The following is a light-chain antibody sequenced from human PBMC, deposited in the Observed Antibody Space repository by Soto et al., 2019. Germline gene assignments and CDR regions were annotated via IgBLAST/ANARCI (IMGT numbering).Light chain of an antibody. Sequence: QSVLSQPGSVSGSPGQSMTMSSTGTSSDVGGYEYVSWYQHQPDKAPKLIIYDVTNRPSVVSTRFSGSKSGNTASLTISGIQTEDEADYYCASITRSSTSVFGTGTKVTV. CDR3: ASITRSSTSV. CDR2: DVT. J-gene: IGLJ1*01. V-gene: IGLV2-14*01. CDR1: SSDVGGYEY.